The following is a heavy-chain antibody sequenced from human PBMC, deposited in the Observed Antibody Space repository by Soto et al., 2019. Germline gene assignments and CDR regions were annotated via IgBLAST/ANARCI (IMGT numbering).Heavy chain of an antibody. Sequence: PSVKVSCTASGGTFSSYAISWVRQAPGQGLEWMGGIIPIFGTANYAQKFQGRVTITADESTSTAYMELSSLRSEDTAVYYCASESPRRGYSYGPFDYWGQGTLVTVSS. CDR1: GGTFSSYA. CDR2: IIPIFGTA. V-gene: IGHV1-69*13. J-gene: IGHJ4*02. D-gene: IGHD5-18*01. CDR3: ASESPRRGYSYGPFDY.